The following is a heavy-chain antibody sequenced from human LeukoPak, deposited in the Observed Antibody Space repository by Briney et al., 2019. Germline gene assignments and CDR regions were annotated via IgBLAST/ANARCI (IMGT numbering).Heavy chain of an antibody. D-gene: IGHD3-10*01. J-gene: IGHJ5*02. V-gene: IGHV4-59*08. CDR2: IYYSGST. Sequence: SETLSLTCTVSGGSINNYYWSWIRQPPGKGLEWIGYIYYSGSTNYNPSLQSRLTMSVDTSKNQFSLKLSSVTAADTAVYYCARHAYYYTSGSRNWFDPWGQGTLVTVSS. CDR1: GGSINNYY. CDR3: ARHAYYYTSGSRNWFDP.